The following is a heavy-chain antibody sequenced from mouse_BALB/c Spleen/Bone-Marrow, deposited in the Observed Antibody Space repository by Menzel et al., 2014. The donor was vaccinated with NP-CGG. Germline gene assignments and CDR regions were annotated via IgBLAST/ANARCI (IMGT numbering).Heavy chain of an antibody. CDR2: IYPGDGDT. D-gene: IGHD2-3*01. CDR3: ARCDGYSYYFDY. J-gene: IGHJ2*01. Sequence: VQLQQSGADLVRPGSSVKISCKASGYAFSNYWMNWVKQRPGQGLEWIGQIYPGDGDTNYNGKFKGKAKLTADKSSSTAYMQLSSLTSEDSAVYFCARCDGYSYYFDYWGQGTTLTVSS. V-gene: IGHV1-80*01. CDR1: GYAFSNYW.